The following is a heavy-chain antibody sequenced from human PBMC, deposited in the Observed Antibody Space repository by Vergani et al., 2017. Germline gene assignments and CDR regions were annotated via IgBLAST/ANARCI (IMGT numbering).Heavy chain of an antibody. CDR1: GGTFSSYT. V-gene: IGHV1-69*02. CDR2: IIPILGIA. J-gene: IGHJ5*02. CDR3: ARRVRFWFDP. Sequence: VQLVQSGAEVKKPGSSVKVSCKASGGTFSSYTISWVRQAPGQGLEWMGRIIPILGIANYAQKFQGRVTMTTDTSTSTAYMELRSLRSDDTAVYYCARRVRFWFDPWGQGTLVTVSS. D-gene: IGHD4-17*01.